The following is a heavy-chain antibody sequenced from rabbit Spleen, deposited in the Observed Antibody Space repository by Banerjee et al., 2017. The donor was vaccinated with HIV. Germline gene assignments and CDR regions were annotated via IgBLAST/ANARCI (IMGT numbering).Heavy chain of an antibody. Sequence: QSLEESGGGLVQPEGSLALTCKASGFSFSSSDYICWVRQAPGKGLEWIACIYAGSSGSTYYASWAKGRFTISKTSSTTVALQMTSLTAADTATYFCASQNPDSATYPTYTRNNLWGPGTLVTVS. CDR1: GFSFSSSDY. D-gene: IGHD7-1*01. CDR3: ASQNPDSATYPTYTRNNL. V-gene: IGHV1S40*01. CDR2: IYAGSSGST. J-gene: IGHJ4*01.